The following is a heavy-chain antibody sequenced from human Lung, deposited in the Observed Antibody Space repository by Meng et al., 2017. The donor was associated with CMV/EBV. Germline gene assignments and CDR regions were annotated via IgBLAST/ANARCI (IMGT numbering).Heavy chain of an antibody. J-gene: IGHJ6*02. V-gene: IGHV4-38-2*02. CDR1: GYSITTSYF. CDR3: ARERDYYSYMDV. CDR2: IFHGGTV. Sequence: SXTLSLTCTISGYSITTSYFWGWVRQSPGKGLEWIGSIFHGGTVYYNPSLKSRVTISLDTSKNQFSLRLDSVTAADTAVYYCARERDYYSYMDVWGRGTLFTVSS.